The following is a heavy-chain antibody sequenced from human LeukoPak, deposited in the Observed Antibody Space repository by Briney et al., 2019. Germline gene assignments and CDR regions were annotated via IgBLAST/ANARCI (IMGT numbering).Heavy chain of an antibody. CDR3: AKRGQGFDY. J-gene: IGHJ4*02. D-gene: IGHD3-10*01. CDR2: ISSDSGSI. V-gene: IGHV3-9*01. CDR1: GFTFDDYG. Sequence: PGRSLRLSCGASGFTFDDYGMHWVRQTPGKGLEWVSGISSDSGSIGYADSVKGRFTISRDNAKNTLYLQMNSLRDEDTALYYCAKRGQGFDYWGKGTLVTVSS.